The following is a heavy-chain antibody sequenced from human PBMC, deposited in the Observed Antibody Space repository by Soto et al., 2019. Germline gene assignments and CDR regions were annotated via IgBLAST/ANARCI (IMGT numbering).Heavy chain of an antibody. CDR2: IYHTGTT. J-gene: IGHJ5*02. CDR1: GGSISTSNW. Sequence: QAQLQESGPGLVKPSETLSLTCAVSGGSISTSNWWSWVRQPPEKGLDWIGEIYHTGTTNYNPSFKSRVTISVDTSKNHLSLKLSSVTAADTAVYYCARGIRTWGEYVHNSFDPWGQGTLVTVSS. D-gene: IGHD3-16*01. V-gene: IGHV4-4*02. CDR3: ARGIRTWGEYVHNSFDP.